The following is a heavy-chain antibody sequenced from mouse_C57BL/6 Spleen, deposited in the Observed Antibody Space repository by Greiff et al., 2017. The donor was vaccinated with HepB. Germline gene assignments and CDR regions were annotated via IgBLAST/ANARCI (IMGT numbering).Heavy chain of an antibody. CDR2: IYPRSGNT. CDR1: GYTFTSYG. CDR3: ARKVLWDYAMDY. J-gene: IGHJ4*01. V-gene: IGHV1-81*01. D-gene: IGHD1-1*02. Sequence: QVQLKQSGAELARPGASVKLSCKASGYTFTSYGISWVKQRTGQGLEWIGEIYPRSGNTYYNEKFKGKATLTADKSSSTAYMELRSLTSEDSAVYFCARKVLWDYAMDYWGQGTSVTVSS.